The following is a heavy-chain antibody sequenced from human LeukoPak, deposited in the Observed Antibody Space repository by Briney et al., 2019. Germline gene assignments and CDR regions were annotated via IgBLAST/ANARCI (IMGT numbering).Heavy chain of an antibody. CDR2: IIPIFGIA. D-gene: IGHD3-10*01. V-gene: IGHV1-69*04. Sequence: SVKVSCKASGGTFSSYAISWVRQAPGQGLEWMGRIIPIFGIANYAQKFQGRVTITADKSTSTAYMELSSLRSEDTAVYYCARDPRGGSGSYSFDYWGQGTLVTVSS. CDR1: GGTFSSYA. J-gene: IGHJ4*02. CDR3: ARDPRGGSGSYSFDY.